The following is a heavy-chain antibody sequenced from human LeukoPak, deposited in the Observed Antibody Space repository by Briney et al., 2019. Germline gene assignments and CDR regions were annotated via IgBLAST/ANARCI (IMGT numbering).Heavy chain of an antibody. D-gene: IGHD3-22*01. V-gene: IGHV4-39*01. CDR2: IYYSGST. CDR1: GGSISSSSYY. CDR3: ARLDISDYDSSGYPDY. J-gene: IGHJ4*02. Sequence: SETLSLTCTVSGGSISSSSYYWGWIRQPPGKGLEWIGSIYYSGSTYYNPSLKSRVTISVDTSKNQFSLKLSSVTAADTAVYYCARLDISDYDSSGYPDYWGQGTLVTVSS.